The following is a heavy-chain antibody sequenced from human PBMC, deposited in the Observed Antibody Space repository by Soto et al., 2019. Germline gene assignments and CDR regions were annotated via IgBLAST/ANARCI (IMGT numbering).Heavy chain of an antibody. CDR1: GFTFSSYA. Sequence: GGSLRISCAASGFTFSSYAMSWVRQAPGKGLEWVSAISGSGGSTYYADSVKGRFTISRDNSKNTLYLQMNSLRAEDTAVYYCANSPLAAAGIRRGYSSSGMHVWGPGTTVTVYS. D-gene: IGHD6-13*01. V-gene: IGHV3-23*01. CDR2: ISGSGGST. CDR3: ANSPLAAAGIRRGYSSSGMHV. J-gene: IGHJ6*02.